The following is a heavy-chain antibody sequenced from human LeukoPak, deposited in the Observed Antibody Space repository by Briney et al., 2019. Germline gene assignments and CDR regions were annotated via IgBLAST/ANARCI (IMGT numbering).Heavy chain of an antibody. Sequence: ASVKVFCKASGHPFTSYGISWVRQAPGQGLEWMGWISAYNDNKNCARKLHAIVTMTTDTSTRAAYMGLRSLRSDDTAVYYCAREQDCSGGSCYPPEGYYYGMDVWGQGTTVTVSS. V-gene: IGHV1-18*01. CDR2: ISAYNDNK. CDR3: AREQDCSGGSCYPPEGYYYGMDV. CDR1: GHPFTSYG. J-gene: IGHJ6*02. D-gene: IGHD2-15*01.